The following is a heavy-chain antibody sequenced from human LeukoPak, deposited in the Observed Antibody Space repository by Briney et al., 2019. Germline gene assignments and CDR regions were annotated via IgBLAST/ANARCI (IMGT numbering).Heavy chain of an antibody. D-gene: IGHD3-10*01. CDR2: ISYDGSNK. V-gene: IGHV3-30*18. J-gene: IGHJ4*02. CDR1: GFTFSSYG. Sequence: GRSLRLSCAASGFTFSSYGMHWVRQAPGKGLEWVAVISYDGSNKYYADSVKGRFTISRDNSKNTLYLQMNGLRAEDTAVYYCAKDHTYYYYGSGSFASYFDYWGQGTLVTVSS. CDR3: AKDHTYYYYGSGSFASYFDY.